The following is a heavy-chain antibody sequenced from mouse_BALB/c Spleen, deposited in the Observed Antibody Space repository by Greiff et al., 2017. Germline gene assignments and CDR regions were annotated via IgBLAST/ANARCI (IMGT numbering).Heavy chain of an antibody. Sequence: QVQLKESGPGLVQPSQSLSITCTVSGFSLTSYGVHWVRQSPGKGLEWLGVIWSGGSTDYNAAFISRLSISKDNSKSQVFFKMNSLQADDTAIYYCARNSDGYYSYFDYWGQGTTLTVAS. D-gene: IGHD2-3*01. CDR1: GFSLTSYG. CDR3: ARNSDGYYSYFDY. J-gene: IGHJ2*01. V-gene: IGHV2-4-1*01. CDR2: IWSGGST.